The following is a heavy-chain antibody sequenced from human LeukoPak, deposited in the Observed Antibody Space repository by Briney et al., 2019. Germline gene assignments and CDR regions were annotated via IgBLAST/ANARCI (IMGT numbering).Heavy chain of an antibody. V-gene: IGHV3-43*01. Sequence: GGSLRLSCAASGFTFNGYSMHWVRQGPGKGLEWVSLIRRDGTYTLYADSVKGRFTISRDNSKNSLYLQMNGLRTEDTALYYCAKEHNSGWPTFDSWGQGTLVTVSS. CDR1: GFTFNGYS. D-gene: IGHD6-19*01. CDR3: AKEHNSGWPTFDS. CDR2: IRRDGTYT. J-gene: IGHJ4*02.